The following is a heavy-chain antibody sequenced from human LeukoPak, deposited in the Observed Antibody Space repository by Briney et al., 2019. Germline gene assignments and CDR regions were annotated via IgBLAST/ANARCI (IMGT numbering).Heavy chain of an antibody. CDR1: GFTFSSYA. CDR3: ARENYYDSSGPRTV. V-gene: IGHV3-53*01. Sequence: GGSLRLSRAASGFTFSSYAMSWVRQAPGKGLEWVSVIYSGGSTYYADSVKGRFTISRDNSKNTLYLQMNSLRAEDTAVYYCARENYYDSSGPRTVWGQGTLVTVSS. CDR2: IYSGGST. J-gene: IGHJ4*02. D-gene: IGHD3-22*01.